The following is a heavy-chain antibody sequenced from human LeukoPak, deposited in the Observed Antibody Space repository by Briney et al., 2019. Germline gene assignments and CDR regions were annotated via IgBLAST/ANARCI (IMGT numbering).Heavy chain of an antibody. D-gene: IGHD3-22*01. V-gene: IGHV1-69*13. J-gene: IGHJ4*02. CDR2: IIPIFGTA. CDR1: GGTFSSYA. CDR3: ARSNYYDSSDYYFDY. Sequence: ASVKVSCKASGGTFSSYAISWVRQAPGQGLEWMGGIIPIFGTANYAQKFQGRVTITADESTSTAYMELSSLRSEDTAVYYCARSNYYDSSDYYFDYWGQGTLVTVSS.